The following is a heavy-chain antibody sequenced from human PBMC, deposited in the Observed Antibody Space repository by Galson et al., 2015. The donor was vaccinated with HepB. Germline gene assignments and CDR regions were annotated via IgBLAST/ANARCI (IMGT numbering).Heavy chain of an antibody. CDR3: ARDMAWNYLFDY. Sequence: SLRLSCAASGFIVSNHYMSWVRQAPGKGLEWVSVIYSGYSTYYADSVKGRFTISRDDSNNTLYLQMNSLRAEDTAVYYCARDMAWNYLFDYWGQGVLVTVSS. CDR1: GFIVSNHY. V-gene: IGHV3-66*01. CDR2: IYSGYST. D-gene: IGHD1-7*01. J-gene: IGHJ4*02.